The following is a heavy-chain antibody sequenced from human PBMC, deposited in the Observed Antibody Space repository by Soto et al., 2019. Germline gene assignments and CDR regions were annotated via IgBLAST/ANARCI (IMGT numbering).Heavy chain of an antibody. V-gene: IGHV4-4*02. CDR1: GGSISSSNW. CDR2: IYYSGST. D-gene: IGHD1-26*01. J-gene: IGHJ4*02. Sequence: TLSLTCAVSGGSISSSNWWSWVRQPPGKGLEWIGGIYYSGSTNYNPSLKSRVTISVDTSKNQFSLKLSSVTAADTAVYYCARPSGSYLYYFDYWGQGTLVTVSS. CDR3: ARPSGSYLYYFDY.